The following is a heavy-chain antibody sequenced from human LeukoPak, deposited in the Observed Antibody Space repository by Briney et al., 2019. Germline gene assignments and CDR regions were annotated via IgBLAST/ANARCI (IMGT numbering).Heavy chain of an antibody. J-gene: IGHJ6*03. CDR1: GFTFSSYS. CDR2: ISSSSSYI. Sequence: GGSLRLSCAASGFTFSSYSMNWVRQAPGKGLEWVSSISSSSSYIYYADSVKGRFTISRDNAKNSLYLQMNSLRAEDTAVYYCAREGVVTKYYYMDVWGKGTTVTVSS. D-gene: IGHD3-16*01. CDR3: AREGVVTKYYYMDV. V-gene: IGHV3-21*01.